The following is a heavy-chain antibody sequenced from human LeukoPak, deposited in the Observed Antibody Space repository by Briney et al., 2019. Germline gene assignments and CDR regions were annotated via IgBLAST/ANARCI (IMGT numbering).Heavy chain of an antibody. V-gene: IGHV4-59*12. D-gene: IGHD5-18*01. J-gene: IGHJ4*02. CDR2: VYYTEST. CDR1: GGSISLYY. Sequence: SETLSLTCTVSGGSISLYYWSWIRQPPGKGLEWIGYVYYTESTNYSPSLKSRVTISVDTSKNQFSLKMSSVTAADTAVYFCVRDGYIYGFSPYWGQGTLVTVSS. CDR3: VRDGYIYGFSPY.